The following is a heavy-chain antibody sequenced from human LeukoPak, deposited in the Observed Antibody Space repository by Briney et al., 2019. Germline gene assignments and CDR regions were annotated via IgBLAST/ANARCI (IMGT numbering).Heavy chain of an antibody. Sequence: PSETLSLTRTVSGGSISSGGYYWSWIRQHPGKGLEWIGYIYYSGSTYYNPSLKSRVTISVDTSKKQFSLKVSSVTAADTAVYYCARHRGQWLVREFDYWGQGTLVTVSS. CDR2: IYYSGST. CDR1: GGSISSGGYY. D-gene: IGHD6-19*01. CDR3: ARHRGQWLVREFDY. J-gene: IGHJ4*02. V-gene: IGHV4-39*01.